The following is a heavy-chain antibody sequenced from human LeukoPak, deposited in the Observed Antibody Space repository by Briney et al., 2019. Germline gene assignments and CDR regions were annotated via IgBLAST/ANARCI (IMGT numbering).Heavy chain of an antibody. V-gene: IGHV3-23*01. Sequence: GGSLRLSCVAPGLTLSNYWMSWVRQAPGKGLEWVSATSSSDDGTYHADSVRGRFTIYRDNFRNTLYLQMNRLRVEDAALYYCARAPVTSCRGAFCYPFDLWGQGVLVTVSS. CDR1: GLTLSNYW. CDR2: TSSSDDGT. J-gene: IGHJ4*02. D-gene: IGHD2-21*01. CDR3: ARAPVTSCRGAFCYPFDL.